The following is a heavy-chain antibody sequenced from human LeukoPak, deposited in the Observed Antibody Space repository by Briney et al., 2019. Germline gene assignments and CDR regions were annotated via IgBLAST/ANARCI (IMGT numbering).Heavy chain of an antibody. CDR2: ISSSSSYI. CDR3: AKVLGGAFDI. CDR1: GFTFSSYS. J-gene: IGHJ3*02. V-gene: IGHV3-21*01. D-gene: IGHD3-16*01. Sequence: GGSLRLSCAASGFTFSSYSMNWVRQAPGKGLEWVSSISSSSSYIYYADSVKGRFTISRDNSKNTLYLQMNSLRAEDTAVYYCAKVLGGAFDIWGQGTMVTVSS.